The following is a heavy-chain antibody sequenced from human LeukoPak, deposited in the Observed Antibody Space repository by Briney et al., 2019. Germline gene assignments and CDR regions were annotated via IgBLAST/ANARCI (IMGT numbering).Heavy chain of an antibody. CDR2: IYSGGST. CDR1: GFTVSSNY. CDR3: ATAKYSSGWYYFDY. J-gene: IGHJ4*02. D-gene: IGHD6-19*01. V-gene: IGHV3-66*01. Sequence: PGGSLRLSCAASGFTVSSNYMSWVRQAPGKGLEWVSVIYSGGSTYYADSVKGRFTISRDNSKNTLYLQMNSLRAEDTAVYYCATAKYSSGWYYFDYWGQGTLVTVPS.